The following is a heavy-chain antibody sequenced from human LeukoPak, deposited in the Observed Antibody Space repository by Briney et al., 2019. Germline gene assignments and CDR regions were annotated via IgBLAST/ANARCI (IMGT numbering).Heavy chain of an antibody. D-gene: IGHD2-21*02. J-gene: IGHJ2*01. CDR2: ISSSSAYM. V-gene: IGHV3-21*01. Sequence: GGSLRLSCVASGFTFNTYTGNWVRQAPGKGLEWVSSISSSSAYMYYADSVKGRFTISRDDGKNSLYLQMNSLRAEDTAVYYCARPSKPYCGGDCYSSWYFDLWGRGALVTVSP. CDR3: ARPSKPYCGGDCYSSWYFDL. CDR1: GFTFNTYT.